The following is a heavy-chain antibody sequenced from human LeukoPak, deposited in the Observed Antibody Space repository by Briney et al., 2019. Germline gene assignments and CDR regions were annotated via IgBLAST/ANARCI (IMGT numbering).Heavy chain of an antibody. V-gene: IGHV4-59*01. CDR3: ARVGDYGDYHFDY. Sequence: KSSETLSLTCTVSGGSISSYYWSWIRQPPGKGLEWIGYIYYSGSTNYNPSLKSRVTISVDTSKNQFSLKLSSVTAADTAVYYCARVGDYGDYHFDYWGQGTLVTVSS. CDR2: IYYSGST. CDR1: GGSISSYY. J-gene: IGHJ4*02. D-gene: IGHD4-17*01.